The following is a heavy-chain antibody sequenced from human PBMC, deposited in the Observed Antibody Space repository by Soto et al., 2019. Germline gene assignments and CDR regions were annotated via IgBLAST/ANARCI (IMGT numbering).Heavy chain of an antibody. Sequence: GGSLRLSCAASGFTFSYYAMSWVRQAPGKGLEWVSTISGSGSSTYHADSVRGRFSISRDNSKNTVYLQMNSLRAEDTAVYYCAKEMCSGGSCYSSYGMDVWGQGTTVTVYS. CDR2: ISGSGSST. V-gene: IGHV3-23*01. D-gene: IGHD2-15*01. CDR3: AKEMCSGGSCYSSYGMDV. CDR1: GFTFSYYA. J-gene: IGHJ6*02.